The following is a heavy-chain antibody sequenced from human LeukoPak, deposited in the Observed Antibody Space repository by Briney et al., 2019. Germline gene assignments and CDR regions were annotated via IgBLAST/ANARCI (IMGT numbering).Heavy chain of an antibody. Sequence: GGSLRLSCAASGFTFSSYSMNWVRQAPGKGLEWVSSISSSSSYIYYADSVKGRFTISRDNSKNSLYLQMNSLRAEDTAVYYCARDWCIAVMDYWGQGTLVTVSS. CDR2: ISSSSSYI. J-gene: IGHJ4*02. V-gene: IGHV3-21*01. CDR1: GFTFSSYS. D-gene: IGHD6-19*01. CDR3: ARDWCIAVMDY.